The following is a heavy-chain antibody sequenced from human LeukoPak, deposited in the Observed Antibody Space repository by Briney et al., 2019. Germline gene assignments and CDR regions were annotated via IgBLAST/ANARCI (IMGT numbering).Heavy chain of an antibody. J-gene: IGHJ4*02. D-gene: IGHD5-12*01. Sequence: GGSLRLSCAASGFTFSSYAMSWVRQAPGKGLEWVSAISGSGGSTYYADSVKGRFTISRDNSKNTLYLQMNSLRAEDTAVYYCARGRYSGYDLRYFDYWGQGILVTVSS. CDR2: ISGSGGST. CDR3: ARGRYSGYDLRYFDY. CDR1: GFTFSSYA. V-gene: IGHV3-23*01.